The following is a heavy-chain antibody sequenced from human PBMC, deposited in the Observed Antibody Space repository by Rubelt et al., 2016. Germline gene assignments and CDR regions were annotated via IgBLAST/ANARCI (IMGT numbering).Heavy chain of an antibody. J-gene: IGHJ5*02. CDR1: GFTFSIHG. Sequence: QVQLVESGGGVVQPGRSLRLSCAASGFTFSIHGMHWVRQAPGKGLEWLALIHYAGSNKFYADSVKGRFTNSRDNSKNTRYLQMNSLRAKDTAVYFCARNGGDAWGQGTLVTVSS. V-gene: IGHV3-33*01. CDR3: ARNGGDA. CDR2: IHYAGSNK.